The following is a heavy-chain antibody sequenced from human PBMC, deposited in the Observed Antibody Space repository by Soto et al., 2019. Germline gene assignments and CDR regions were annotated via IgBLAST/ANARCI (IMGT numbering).Heavy chain of an antibody. D-gene: IGHD5-12*01. CDR1: GGSISTYY. Sequence: QLQLQESGPGLVKPSETLSLTCTVSGGSISTYYWNWIRQPPGKGLEWIGDIYYSGRTNYNPSLKSRVAISVDMSKNQFSLNLSSATPADTAVYYCARGRGYSGQRRGWFDPWGQGTLVTVSS. CDR2: IYYSGRT. V-gene: IGHV4-59*01. J-gene: IGHJ5*02. CDR3: ARGRGYSGQRRGWFDP.